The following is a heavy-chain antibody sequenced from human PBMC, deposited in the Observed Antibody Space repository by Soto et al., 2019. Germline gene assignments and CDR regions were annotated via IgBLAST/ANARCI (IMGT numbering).Heavy chain of an antibody. CDR3: ATNHDDISGRTPLLFDS. CDR1: GDSIGTGGYY. CDR2: IHYSGST. D-gene: IGHD3-22*01. V-gene: IGHV4-31*03. J-gene: IGHJ4*02. Sequence: QVQLQESGPGLVKPSQTLSLTCTVSGDSIGTGGYYWDWIRQHPGKGPEWIGYIHYSGSTYYNPSPNSRITISLDTSKNQFSLHLSSVTAADTAVYYCATNHDDISGRTPLLFDSWGQGTLVTVSS.